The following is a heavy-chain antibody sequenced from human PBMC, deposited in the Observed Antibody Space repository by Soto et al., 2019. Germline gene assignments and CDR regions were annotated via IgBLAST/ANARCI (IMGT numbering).Heavy chain of an antibody. CDR3: ARVRYYDFWSGFSAYYMDV. D-gene: IGHD3-3*01. J-gene: IGHJ6*03. CDR1: GFTFSDHY. V-gene: IGHV3-72*01. CDR2: TRNKANSYTT. Sequence: GGSLRLSCAASGFTFSDHYMDWVRQAPGKGLEWVGRTRNKANSYTTEYAASVKGRFTISRDDSKNSLYLQMNSLKTEDTAVYYCARVRYYDFWSGFSAYYMDVWGKGTTVTVSS.